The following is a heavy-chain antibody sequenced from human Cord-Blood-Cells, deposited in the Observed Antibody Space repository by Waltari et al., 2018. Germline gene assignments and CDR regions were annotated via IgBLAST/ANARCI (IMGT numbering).Heavy chain of an antibody. CDR2: IIPILGIA. CDR3: ARGYSGSYPFDY. CDR1: GGTFSSYA. Sequence: QVQLVQSGAEVKKPGSSVKVSCKASGGTFSSYAISWVRQAPGQGLEWMGGIIPILGIANYAQKFKGRVTITADKSTSTAYMELSSLRSEDTAVYYCARGYSGSYPFDYWGQGTLVTVSS. D-gene: IGHD1-26*01. J-gene: IGHJ4*02. V-gene: IGHV1-69*10.